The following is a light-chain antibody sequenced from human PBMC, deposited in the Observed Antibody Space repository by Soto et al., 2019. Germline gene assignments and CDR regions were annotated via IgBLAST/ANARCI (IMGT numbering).Light chain of an antibody. V-gene: IGLV2-14*03. Sequence: QSALTQPASVSGSPGQSITISCTGTSSDIGGYNYVSSYQQLPAKVPKLIIYDVSNGPSGVSDRFSGSKSGNAASLTISGLQAEDEADYYCSSYTSTSTLYVFGTGTKLTVL. CDR2: DVS. CDR3: SSYTSTSTLYV. CDR1: SSDIGGYNY. J-gene: IGLJ1*01.